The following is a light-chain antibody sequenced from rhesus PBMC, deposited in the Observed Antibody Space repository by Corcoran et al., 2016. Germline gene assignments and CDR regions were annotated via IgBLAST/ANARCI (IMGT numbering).Light chain of an antibody. CDR1: ENVNNY. CDR2: KAS. Sequence: DIQMTQSPSSLSASVGDRVTITCRTSENVNNYLNWYQQKPGKAPQHLIYKASTLQSGVPSRFSGSGSGTDYTFTISSLQSEDVATYYCQHNYGTPLTFGGGTKVEIK. V-gene: IGKV1-74*01. CDR3: QHNYGTPLT. J-gene: IGKJ4*01.